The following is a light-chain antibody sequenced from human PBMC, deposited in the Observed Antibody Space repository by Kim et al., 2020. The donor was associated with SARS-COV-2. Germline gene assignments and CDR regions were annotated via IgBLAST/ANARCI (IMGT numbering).Light chain of an antibody. CDR1: QSIRSS. J-gene: IGKJ1*01. CDR3: QRRVNWPWT. V-gene: IGKV3-11*01. Sequence: LSPGEKATLPCRDSQSIRSSLVWFQQKPAHAPKVLIYDSSNRATGIPARFSGSGSGTDFTLTISSLEPEDSAVYYCQRRVNWPWTCGQGTKVDIK. CDR2: DSS.